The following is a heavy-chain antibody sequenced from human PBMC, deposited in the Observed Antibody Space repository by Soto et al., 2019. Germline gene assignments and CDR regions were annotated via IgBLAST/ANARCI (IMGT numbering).Heavy chain of an antibody. CDR2: ISYDGSNK. CDR3: ARYVHPFDP. J-gene: IGHJ5*02. D-gene: IGHD1-1*01. CDR1: GFTFSSYA. V-gene: IGHV3-30-3*01. Sequence: GGSLRLSCAASGFTFSSYAMHWVRQAPGKGLEWVAVISYDGSNKYYADSVKGRFTISRDNSKNTLYLQMNSLRAEDTAVYYCARYVHPFDPWGQGTLVTVSS.